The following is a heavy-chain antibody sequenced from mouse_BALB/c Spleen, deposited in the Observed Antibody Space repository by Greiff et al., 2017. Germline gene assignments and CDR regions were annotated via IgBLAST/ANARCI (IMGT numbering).Heavy chain of an antibody. CDR1: GFTFSSYA. D-gene: IGHD2-14*01. V-gene: IGHV5-6-5*01. Sequence: EVKLMESGGGLVKPGGSLKLSCAASGFTFSSYAMSWVRQTPEKRLEWVASISSGGSTYYPDSVKGRFTISRDNAKNTVYLQMSRLKSEDTAMYYCAKGAYYRYDGGFDYRGQGTTLTVSS. CDR3: AKGAYYRYDGGFDY. CDR2: ISSGGST. J-gene: IGHJ2*01.